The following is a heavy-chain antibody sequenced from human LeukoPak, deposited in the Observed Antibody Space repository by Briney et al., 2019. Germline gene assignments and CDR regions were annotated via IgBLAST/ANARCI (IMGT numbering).Heavy chain of an antibody. V-gene: IGHV4-38-2*02. D-gene: IGHD1-26*01. Sequence: SETLSLTCTVSGYSISSGYYWGWIRQPPGKGLEWIGSIYHSGSTYYNPSLKSRVTISVDTSKNQFSLKLNSVTAADTAVYYCARVSWEQGTDYWGQGTLVTVSS. CDR1: GYSISSGYY. CDR3: ARVSWEQGTDY. J-gene: IGHJ4*02. CDR2: IYHSGST.